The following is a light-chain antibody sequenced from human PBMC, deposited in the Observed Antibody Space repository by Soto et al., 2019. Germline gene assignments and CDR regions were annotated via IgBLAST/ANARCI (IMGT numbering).Light chain of an antibody. CDR1: QSISSW. Sequence: IQITHSTSTLSASVGDRVTITCPASQSISSWLAWFQQKPGKVPKRLIYAASSLQSGVPSRFSGSGSGTEFTLTISSLRPEDFATYYCLQHNSYPFTFGQGTRLEIK. CDR2: AAS. J-gene: IGKJ5*01. V-gene: IGKV1-5*01. CDR3: LQHNSYPFT.